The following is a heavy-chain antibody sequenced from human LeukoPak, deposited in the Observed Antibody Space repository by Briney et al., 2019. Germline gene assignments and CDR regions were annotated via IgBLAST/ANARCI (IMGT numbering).Heavy chain of an antibody. CDR2: INAGNGNT. CDR1: GYTFTSYA. D-gene: IGHD6-19*01. V-gene: IGHV1-3*01. Sequence: GASVKVSCKASGYTFTSYAMHWVRQAPGQRLERMGWINAGNGNTKYSQKFQGRVTITRDTSASTAYMELSSLRSEDTAVYYCAREGGLSSGWYMGYYYYGMDVWGQGTTVTVSS. J-gene: IGHJ6*02. CDR3: AREGGLSSGWYMGYYYYGMDV.